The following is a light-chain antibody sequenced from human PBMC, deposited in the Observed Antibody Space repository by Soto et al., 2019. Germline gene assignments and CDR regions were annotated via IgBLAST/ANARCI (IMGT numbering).Light chain of an antibody. J-gene: IGKJ1*01. CDR1: QTISSW. V-gene: IGKV1-5*03. CDR3: QHYNGYSEA. Sequence: DLQITQYPSTLSASVGDRVTITCRASQTISSWLAWYQQKPGKAPKLLIYKASTLKSGVPSRFSGSGSGTEFTLTISSLQPDDFATYYCQHYNGYSEAFGQGTQ. CDR2: KAS.